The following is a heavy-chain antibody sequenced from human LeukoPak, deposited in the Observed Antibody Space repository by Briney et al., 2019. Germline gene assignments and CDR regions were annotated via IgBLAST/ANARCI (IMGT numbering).Heavy chain of an antibody. CDR3: ARQTPSGSYDY. D-gene: IGHD1-26*01. V-gene: IGHV5-51*01. CDR2: IYPGDSDT. J-gene: IGHJ4*02. CDR1: GSSFTSSW. Sequence: GGPRKTSFKVSGSSFTSSWIGWVRRRPGKGRGWMGIIYPGDSDTRYSPSFQGQVTISADKSISTTYLQWSSLKASDTAMYYCARQTPSGSYDYWGQGTLVTVSS.